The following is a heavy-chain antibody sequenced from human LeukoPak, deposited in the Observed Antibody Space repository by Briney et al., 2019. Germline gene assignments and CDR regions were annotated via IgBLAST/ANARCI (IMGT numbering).Heavy chain of an antibody. D-gene: IGHD3-9*01. CDR2: TNLDGNEK. J-gene: IGHJ4*02. CDR1: GFTFSSYW. Sequence: GGSLRLYCAASGFTFSSYWMSWVRQAPGKGLEWVANTNLDGNEKHYVDSVKGRFTISRDNAKNSLYLQMNSLRAEDTALYYCARDPGYLGYWGQGTLVTVSS. CDR3: ARDPGYLGY. V-gene: IGHV3-7*05.